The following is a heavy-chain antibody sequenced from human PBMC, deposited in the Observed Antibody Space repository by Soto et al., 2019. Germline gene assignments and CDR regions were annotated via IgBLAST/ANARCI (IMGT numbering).Heavy chain of an antibody. V-gene: IGHV3-33*01. J-gene: IGHJ4*02. CDR3: ARDHSSGWYQLLEYYFDY. CDR2: IWYDGSNK. D-gene: IGHD6-19*01. CDR1: GFTFSSYG. Sequence: PGGSLRLSCAASGFTFSSYGMHWVRQAPGKGLEWVAVIWYDGSNKYYADSVKGRFTISRDNSKNTLYLQMNSLRAEDTAVYYCARDHSSGWYQLLEYYFDYWGQGTLVTVSS.